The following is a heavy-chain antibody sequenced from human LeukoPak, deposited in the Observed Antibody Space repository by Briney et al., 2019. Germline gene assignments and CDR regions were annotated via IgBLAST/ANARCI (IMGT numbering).Heavy chain of an antibody. J-gene: IGHJ4*02. D-gene: IGHD3-22*01. CDR3: ARRTQGWLLLSNFDY. CDR2: INHSGST. Sequence: SETLSLTCAVYGGSFGGYYWSWIRQPPGKGLEWIGEINHSGSTNYNPSLRSRVTISVDTSKNQFSLKLSSVTAADTAVYYCARRTQGWLLLSNFDYWGQGTLVTVSS. V-gene: IGHV4-34*01. CDR1: GGSFGGYY.